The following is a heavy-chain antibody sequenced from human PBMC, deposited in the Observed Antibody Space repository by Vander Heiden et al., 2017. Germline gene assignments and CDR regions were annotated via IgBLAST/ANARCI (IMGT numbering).Heavy chain of an antibody. J-gene: IGHJ4*02. V-gene: IGHV3-74*01. D-gene: IGHD3-3*01. Sequence: EVQLVESGGGLVQPGGSLRLSCVDSGFTFSSSWMHWVRQAPGTGLVWLSRMNSDGRTTDDADSVKGRFTISRDNAKNTLYLQMNGLRAEDTAVYYCARAGFFRFDYWGQGILVTVSS. CDR1: GFTFSSSW. CDR3: ARAGFFRFDY. CDR2: MNSDGRTT.